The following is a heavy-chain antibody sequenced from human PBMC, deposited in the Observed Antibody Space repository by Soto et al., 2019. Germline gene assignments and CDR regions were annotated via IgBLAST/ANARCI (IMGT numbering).Heavy chain of an antibody. Sequence: QLQLQESGPGLVKASETLSLTCTVPGGSITRNNHFWGWIRQSPGKGLEWIGSIQYGGTTNYNPSLKSRVIMSAETSKNQFSLMMNSVTAADTAVYYCARLGSSGWYQGSYFDYWGQGTLVTVSS. CDR1: GGSITRNNHF. D-gene: IGHD6-19*01. J-gene: IGHJ4*02. CDR2: IQYGGTT. V-gene: IGHV4-39*01. CDR3: ARLGSSGWYQGSYFDY.